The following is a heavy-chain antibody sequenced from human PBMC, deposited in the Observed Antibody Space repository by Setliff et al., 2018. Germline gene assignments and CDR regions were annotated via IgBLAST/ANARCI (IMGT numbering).Heavy chain of an antibody. CDR1: GYIFTNYY. CDR3: ARAGLAAAGRKGVFDH. D-gene: IGHD6-13*01. V-gene: IGHV1-46*01. J-gene: IGHJ4*02. CDR2: VNPGGGSS. Sequence: ASVKVSCKTSGYIFTNYYVHWVRQAPGQGLEWMGMVNPGGGSSTSTQRFQGRVTMTRDTSTSTVYMELNSLTSDDTAVYYCARAGLAAAGRKGVFDHWGQGTPVTVSS.